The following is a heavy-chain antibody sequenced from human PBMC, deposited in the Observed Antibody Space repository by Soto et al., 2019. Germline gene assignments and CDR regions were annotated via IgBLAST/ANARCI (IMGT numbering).Heavy chain of an antibody. CDR2: ISSSGSTI. D-gene: IGHD3-3*01. CDR1: GFTFSDYY. CDR3: ARIYDFSSGYQFDX. V-gene: IGHV3-11*01. Sequence: GGSLRLSCAASGFTFSDYYMSWIRQAPGKGLEWVSYISSSGSTIYYAASVKGRFTISMDNDKNSLYLQMNSLRDEDPAVYYCARIYDFSSGYQFDXWGQGTLAT. J-gene: IGHJ4*02.